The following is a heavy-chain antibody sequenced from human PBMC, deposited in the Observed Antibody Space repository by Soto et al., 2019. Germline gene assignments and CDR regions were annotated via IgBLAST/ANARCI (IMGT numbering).Heavy chain of an antibody. Sequence: SVTMSVTCSVDGGYISGYDCSWIRKKTGKGLEWIGYIYYSGSTNYNPSLKSRVTISVDTSKNQFSLKLSSVTAADTAVYYCARDTYGSEEYYYYYYMDVWGKGTTVTVSS. J-gene: IGHJ6*03. D-gene: IGHD3-10*01. CDR1: GGYISGYD. V-gene: IGHV4-59*01. CDR2: IYYSGST. CDR3: ARDTYGSEEYYYYYYMDV.